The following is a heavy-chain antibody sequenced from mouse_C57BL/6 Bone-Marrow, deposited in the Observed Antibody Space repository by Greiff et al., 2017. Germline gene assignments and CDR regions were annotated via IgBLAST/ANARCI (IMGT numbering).Heavy chain of an antibody. Sequence: VQRVESGPGLVQPSQSLSITCTVSGFSLTSYGVHWVRQSPGKGLEWLGVIWRGGSTDYNAAFMSRLSITKDNSKSQVFFKMNSLQADDTAIYYCAKKALYYGSGAMDYWGQGTSVTVSS. CDR1: GFSLTSYG. V-gene: IGHV2-5*01. D-gene: IGHD1-1*01. J-gene: IGHJ4*01. CDR3: AKKALYYGSGAMDY. CDR2: IWRGGST.